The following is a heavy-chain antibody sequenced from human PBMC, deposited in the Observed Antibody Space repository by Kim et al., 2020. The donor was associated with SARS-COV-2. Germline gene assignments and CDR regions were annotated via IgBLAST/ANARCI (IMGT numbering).Heavy chain of an antibody. CDR3: ARKYYYDSSGYPYGMDV. V-gene: IGHV2-70*01. CDR2: IDWDDDK. J-gene: IGHJ6*02. CDR1: GFSLSTSGMC. Sequence: SGPTLVNPTQTLTLTCTFSGFSLSTSGMCVSWIRQPPGKALEWLTLIDWDDDKYYSTSLKTRLTISKDTSKNQVVLTMTNMDPVDTATYYCARKYYYDSSGYPYGMDVWGQGTTVTVS. D-gene: IGHD3-22*01.